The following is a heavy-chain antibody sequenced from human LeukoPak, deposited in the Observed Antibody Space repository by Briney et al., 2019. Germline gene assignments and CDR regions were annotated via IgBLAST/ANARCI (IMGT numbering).Heavy chain of an antibody. J-gene: IGHJ4*02. D-gene: IGHD3-22*01. V-gene: IGHV3-30-3*01. CDR1: GFTFRSFA. CDR3: ARDRYYYDSSGYDD. CDR2: ILYDGSNK. Sequence: PGGSLRLSCAASGFTFRSFAMHWVRQAPGKGLEWVAVILYDGSNKYYADSVKGRFIISRDNSKNTLYLQMNSLRAEDTAVYYCARDRYYYDSSGYDDWGQGTLVTVSS.